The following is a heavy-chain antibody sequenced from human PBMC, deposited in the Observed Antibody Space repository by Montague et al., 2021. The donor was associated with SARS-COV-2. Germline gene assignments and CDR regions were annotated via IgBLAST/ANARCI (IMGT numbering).Heavy chain of an antibody. V-gene: IGHV3-30*04. J-gene: IGHJ4*02. Sequence: SLRLSCAASGFTFSSYAMHWVRQAPGKGLEWVAVISYDGSNKYYADSVKGRFTISRDNSKNTLYLQMNSLRAEDTAVYYCASFLVWFEIDYWGQGTLVTVSS. CDR3: ASFLVWFEIDY. CDR1: GFTFSSYA. D-gene: IGHD3-10*01. CDR2: ISYDGSNK.